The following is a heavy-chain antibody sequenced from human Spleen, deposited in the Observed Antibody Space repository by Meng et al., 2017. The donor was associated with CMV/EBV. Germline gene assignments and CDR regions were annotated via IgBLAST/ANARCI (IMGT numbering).Heavy chain of an antibody. V-gene: IGHV3-33*06. D-gene: IGHD2-15*01. Sequence: ASCFTFRSYGMPWVRHAPGKGLEWVAVIWYDGNNKYYADSVQGRFTISRDNSKNTLYLQMDSLRVEDTAVYYCAKDSQPFSSYWGAHWGQGTLVTVSS. CDR1: CFTFRSYG. CDR2: IWYDGNNK. J-gene: IGHJ4*02. CDR3: AKDSQPFSSYWGAH.